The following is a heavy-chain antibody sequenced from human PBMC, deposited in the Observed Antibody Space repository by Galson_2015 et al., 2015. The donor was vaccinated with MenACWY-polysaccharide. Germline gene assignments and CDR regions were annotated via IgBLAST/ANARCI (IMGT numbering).Heavy chain of an antibody. CDR2: IRSSGSST. CDR3: AKGSTDLWSSAGRFDY. J-gene: IGHJ4*02. CDR1: GFTFTSYA. D-gene: IGHD3-3*01. V-gene: IGHV3-23*01. Sequence: ALRLSCAASGFTFTSYAMSWVRQAPGKGLEWVSAIRSSGSSTYYADSVKGRFTISRDNSKNTLYLQMNSLRAKDTAVYYCAKGSTDLWSSAGRFDYWGQGTLVTVSS.